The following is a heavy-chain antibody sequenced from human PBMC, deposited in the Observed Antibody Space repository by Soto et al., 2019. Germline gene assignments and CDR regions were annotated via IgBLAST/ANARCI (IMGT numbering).Heavy chain of an antibody. CDR2: IYYSGST. Sequence: PSETLSLTCTVSGGSVSSYYWSWIRQPPGKGPEWIGYIYYSGSTNYNPSLKSRVTISVDTSKNQFSMKLSSVTAADTAVYYCARHTWEQYCSSTSCYDVNFQHWGQGTLVTVSS. CDR1: GGSVSSYY. CDR3: ARHTWEQYCSSTSCYDVNFQH. V-gene: IGHV4-59*08. J-gene: IGHJ1*01. D-gene: IGHD2-2*01.